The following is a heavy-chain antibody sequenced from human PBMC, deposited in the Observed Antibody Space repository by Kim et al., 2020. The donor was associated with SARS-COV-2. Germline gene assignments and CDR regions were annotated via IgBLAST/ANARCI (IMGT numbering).Heavy chain of an antibody. CDR3: ARVQYRLLSYVEY. D-gene: IGHD2-2*01. V-gene: IGHV3-23*01. Sequence: GGSLRLSCAASGFRISSYGMSWVRQAPGKGLEWVSSISGSGSITYYADSVKGRFTISRDNAEDSLYLQMNSLRAEDTALYYCARVQYRLLSYVEYWGQGTLVTVSS. J-gene: IGHJ4*02. CDR2: ISGSGSIT. CDR1: GFRISSYG.